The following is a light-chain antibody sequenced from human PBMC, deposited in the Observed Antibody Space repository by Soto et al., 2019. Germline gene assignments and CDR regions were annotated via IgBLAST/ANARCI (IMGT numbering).Light chain of an antibody. Sequence: QSALTQPASVSGSPGQSITISCTETSSNVGGYNYVSWYQQHPGKAPKLMIYDVSNRPSGVSNRFSGSKSGNTASLTISGLQAEDEADYYCSSYTSSSLDVFGTGTKVTVL. V-gene: IGLV2-14*01. CDR3: SSYTSSSLDV. CDR2: DVS. CDR1: SSNVGGYNY. J-gene: IGLJ1*01.